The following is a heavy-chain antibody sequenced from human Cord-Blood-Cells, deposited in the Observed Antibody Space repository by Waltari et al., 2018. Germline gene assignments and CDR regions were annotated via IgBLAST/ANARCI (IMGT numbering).Heavy chain of an antibody. Sequence: QVQLQQWGAGLLKPSAPLSLTCAVYGGSFSGSYWSWIRQPPGKGRVWIGEIKHSGSTNYNPSLKSRVTISVDTSKNQFSLKLSSVTAADTAVYYCARFDYWGQGTLVTVSS. CDR2: IKHSGST. V-gene: IGHV4-34*01. J-gene: IGHJ4*02. CDR1: GGSFSGSY. CDR3: ARFDY.